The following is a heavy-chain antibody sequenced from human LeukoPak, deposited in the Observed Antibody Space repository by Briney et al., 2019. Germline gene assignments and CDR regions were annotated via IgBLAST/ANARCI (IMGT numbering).Heavy chain of an antibody. CDR1: GGTFSSYA. V-gene: IGHV1-69*05. Sequence: ASVKVSCKASGGTFSSYAISWARQAPGQGLEWMGGIIPIFGTANYAQKFQGRVTITTDESTSTAYMELSSLRSEDTAVYYCARKAISPSAAAGSWFDPWGQGTLVTVSS. J-gene: IGHJ5*02. CDR3: ARKAISPSAAAGSWFDP. D-gene: IGHD3-9*01. CDR2: IIPIFGTA.